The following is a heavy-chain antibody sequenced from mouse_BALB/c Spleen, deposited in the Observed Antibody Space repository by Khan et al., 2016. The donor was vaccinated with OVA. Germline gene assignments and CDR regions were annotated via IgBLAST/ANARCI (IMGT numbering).Heavy chain of an antibody. Sequence: VQLQESGAELVKPGTSVKISCKASGYTFTSYYMYWVKQRPGQGLEWIGGINPNNGDSNFNEKFKSKATLTVDKSSSTAYMQLGILTSEDSAVYCCARSGYGNPFAYWGQGTLVTVSA. CDR1: GYTFTSYY. CDR3: ARSGYGNPFAY. CDR2: INPNNGDS. V-gene: IGHV1S81*02. J-gene: IGHJ3*01. D-gene: IGHD2-1*01.